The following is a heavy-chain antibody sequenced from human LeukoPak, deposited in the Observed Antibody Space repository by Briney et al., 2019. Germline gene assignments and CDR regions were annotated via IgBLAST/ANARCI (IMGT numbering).Heavy chain of an antibody. CDR1: GFTLSSYA. J-gene: IGHJ4*02. CDR3: ARRVATSTYLDS. CDR2: IGASGTT. Sequence: GGSLRLSCVASGFTLSSYAMSWVRQAPGKGLEWISVIGASGTTYYLDSVKGRFTISRDSSRNTSNLEMNSLRAEDTAVYYCARRVATSTYLDSWGQGTLVTVSS. V-gene: IGHV3-23*01. D-gene: IGHD5-12*01.